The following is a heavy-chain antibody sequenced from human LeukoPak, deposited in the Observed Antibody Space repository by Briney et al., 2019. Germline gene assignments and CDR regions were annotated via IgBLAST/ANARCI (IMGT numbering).Heavy chain of an antibody. CDR2: IYHSGST. CDR1: GGSISSGGYY. D-gene: IGHD2-2*01. J-gene: IGHJ4*02. Sequence: SETLSLTCTVSGGSISSGGYYWSWIRQPPGKGLEWIGYIYHSGSTYYNPSLKSRVTISVDRSKNQFSLKLSSVTAADTAVYYCARSLNEEPAAVRGWGQGTLVTVSS. CDR3: ARSLNEEPAAVRG. V-gene: IGHV4-30-2*01.